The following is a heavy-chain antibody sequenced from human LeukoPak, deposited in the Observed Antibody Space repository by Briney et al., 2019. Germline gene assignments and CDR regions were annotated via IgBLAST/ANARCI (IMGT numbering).Heavy chain of an antibody. J-gene: IGHJ5*01. CDR2: INDNSDTT. D-gene: IGHD6-13*01. V-gene: IGHV3-23*01. Sequence: GSLRLSCAASGFAFNVYAISWLRQPPGKGLEWVSTINDNSDTTSYAASVRGRFTVSITNSKSTFYIKLNNLRNGETANNYCAKPISGGLALTADWFHPWGQATLVVASS. CDR3: AKPISGGLALTADWFHP. CDR1: GFAFNVYA.